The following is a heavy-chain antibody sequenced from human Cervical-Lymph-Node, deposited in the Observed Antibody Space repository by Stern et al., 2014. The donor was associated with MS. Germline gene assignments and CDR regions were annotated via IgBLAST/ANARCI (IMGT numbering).Heavy chain of an antibody. J-gene: IGHJ5*02. CDR3: ARGVVSNRAAATLHNLFDP. Sequence: QVQLVQSGAEEKKPGSSMNVSCTTSGGTLSRSYAITWMRQAPGHGLEWMGRIIPLLGLANYAPKFQDRVTITADTSTSTTYMELISLRAEDTAVYYCARGVVSNRAAATLHNLFDPWGQGTLVTVSS. V-gene: IGHV1-69*09. CDR1: GGTLSRSYA. D-gene: IGHD2-15*01. CDR2: IIPLLGLA.